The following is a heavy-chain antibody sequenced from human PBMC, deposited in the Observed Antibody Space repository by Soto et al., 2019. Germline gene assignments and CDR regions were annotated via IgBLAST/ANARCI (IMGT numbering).Heavy chain of an antibody. D-gene: IGHD3-9*01. CDR2: IYYSGST. CDR1: GGSISSYY. V-gene: IGHV4-59*01. Sequence: PSETLSLTCTVSGGSISSYYWSWIRQPPGKGLEWIGYIYYSGSTNYNPSLKSRVTISVDTSKNQFSLKLSSVTAADTAVYYCARSPQNYDILTGYYSNAFDIWGQGTMVTVS. CDR3: ARSPQNYDILTGYYSNAFDI. J-gene: IGHJ3*02.